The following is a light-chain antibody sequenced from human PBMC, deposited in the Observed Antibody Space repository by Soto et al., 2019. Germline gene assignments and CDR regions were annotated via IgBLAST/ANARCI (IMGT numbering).Light chain of an antibody. CDR3: QQYDNLPIT. J-gene: IGKJ5*01. V-gene: IGKV1-33*01. CDR2: DAS. Sequence: DTQMTQSPSSVSASVGDRVTITCRASQSISSWLAWYQQKPGKAPKLLIYDASSLETGVPSRFSGSGSGTDFTFTISSLQPEDIATYYCQQYDNLPITFGQGTRLEIK. CDR1: QSISSW.